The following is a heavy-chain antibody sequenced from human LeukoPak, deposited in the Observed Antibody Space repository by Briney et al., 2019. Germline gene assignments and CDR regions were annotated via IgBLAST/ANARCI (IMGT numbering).Heavy chain of an antibody. D-gene: IGHD3-3*01. V-gene: IGHV1-2*02. J-gene: IGHJ4*02. CDR2: INPNSGGT. CDR1: GYTFTGYY. CDR3: AREDGAAGFWSGHGSGGRFDY. Sequence: GASVKVSCKASGYTFTGYYMHWVRQAPGQGLEWMGWINPNSGGTNYAQKFQGRVTMTRDTSISTAYMELSRLRSDDTAVYYCAREDGAAGFWSGHGSGGRFDYWGQGTLVTVSS.